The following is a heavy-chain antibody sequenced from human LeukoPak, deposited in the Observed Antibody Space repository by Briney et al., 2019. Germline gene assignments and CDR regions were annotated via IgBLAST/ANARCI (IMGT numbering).Heavy chain of an antibody. CDR1: GGSISSYY. D-gene: IGHD6-19*01. V-gene: IGHV4-4*07. Sequence: SETLSLTCTVSGGSISSYYWSWIRQPAGKGLEWIGRIYTSGSTNYNPSLKSRVTMSVDTSKNQFSLKLCSVTAADTAVYYCARDGLIAVAGTPSYYYYYYMDVWGKGTTVTVSS. CDR3: ARDGLIAVAGTPSYYYYYYMDV. CDR2: IYTSGST. J-gene: IGHJ6*03.